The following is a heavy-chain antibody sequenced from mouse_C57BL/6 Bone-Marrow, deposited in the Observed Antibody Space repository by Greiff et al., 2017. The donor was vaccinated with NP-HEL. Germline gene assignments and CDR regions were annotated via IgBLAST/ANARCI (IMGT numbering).Heavy chain of an antibody. Sequence: EVKLQESGGGLVKPGGSLKLSCAASGFTFSDYGMHWVRQAPEKGLEWVAYISSGSSTIYYADTVKGRFTISRDNAKNTLFLQMTSLRSEDTAMYYCASITTVVAEAYWGQGTLVTVSA. V-gene: IGHV5-17*01. J-gene: IGHJ3*01. D-gene: IGHD1-1*01. CDR1: GFTFSDYG. CDR2: ISSGSSTI. CDR3: ASITTVVAEAY.